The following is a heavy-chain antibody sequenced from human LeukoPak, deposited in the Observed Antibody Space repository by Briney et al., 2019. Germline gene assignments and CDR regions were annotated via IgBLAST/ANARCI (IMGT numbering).Heavy chain of an antibody. V-gene: IGHV4-38-2*02. J-gene: IGHJ6*03. CDR2: IYHSGST. CDR1: GGSIGSCYY. D-gene: IGHD6-6*01. Sequence: PSETLSLTCTVSGGSIGSCYYWGWIRQPPGKGLEWIGSIYHSGSTYYNPSLKSRVTISVDTSKNQFSLKQSSVTTADTAVYYCAREGGIAARPQGYYYMDVWGKGTTVTVSS. CDR3: AREGGIAARPQGYYYMDV.